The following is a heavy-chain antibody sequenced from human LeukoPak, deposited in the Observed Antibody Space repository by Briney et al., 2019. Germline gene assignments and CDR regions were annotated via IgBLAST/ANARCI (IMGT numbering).Heavy chain of an antibody. V-gene: IGHV3-11*01. CDR3: TRPFWSGYYGSYYSYMDV. CDR2: ISNSGNAV. D-gene: IGHD3-3*01. J-gene: IGHJ6*03. Sequence: GGSLRLSCAASGFTFSDYFMNWIRQAPGKGLEWVSYISNSGNAVYYADSVKGRFTISRDNARDSLYLQLNSLRAEDTAVYYCTRPFWSGYYGSYYSYMDVWGKGTKVTVSS. CDR1: GFTFSDYF.